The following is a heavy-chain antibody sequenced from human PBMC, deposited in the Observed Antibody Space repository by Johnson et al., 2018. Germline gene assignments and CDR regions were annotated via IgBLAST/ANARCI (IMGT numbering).Heavy chain of an antibody. CDR3: AKEIFHYDSSGYFPDAFDI. J-gene: IGHJ3*02. V-gene: IGHV3-30*18. D-gene: IGHD3-22*01. CDR2: ISYDGSNK. CDR1: GFTFSSYG. Sequence: QVQLVQSGGGVVQPGRSLRLSCAASGFTFSSYGMHWVRQAPGKGLEWVAVISYDGSNKYYADSVKGRFTISSDNSKNTLYLQMNSLRAEDTAVYYCAKEIFHYDSSGYFPDAFDIWGQGTMVTVSS.